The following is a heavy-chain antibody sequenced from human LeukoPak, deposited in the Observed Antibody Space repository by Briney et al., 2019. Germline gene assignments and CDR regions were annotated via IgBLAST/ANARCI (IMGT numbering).Heavy chain of an antibody. D-gene: IGHD5-12*01. CDR3: ARGGDIVATIKIPDYGDYVWYFDL. CDR1: GYTFTGYY. Sequence: ASVKVSCKASGYTFTGYYMHWVRQAPGQGLEWMGWINPNSGGTNYAQKFQGRVTMTRDTSISTAYMELSRLRSDDTAVYYCARGGDIVATIKIPDYGDYVWYFDLWGRGTLVTVSS. V-gene: IGHV1-2*02. CDR2: INPNSGGT. J-gene: IGHJ2*01.